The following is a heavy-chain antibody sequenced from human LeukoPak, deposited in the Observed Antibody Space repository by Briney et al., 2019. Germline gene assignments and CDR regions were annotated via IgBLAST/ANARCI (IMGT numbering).Heavy chain of an antibody. CDR2: IYPGDSDT. CDR3: ARRWDLGYCSSTSCGWFDP. J-gene: IGHJ5*02. CDR1: GYNFTNYW. V-gene: IGHV5-51*01. D-gene: IGHD2-2*01. Sequence: GESLKISCKGSGYNFTNYWIGWVRQMPGKGLEWMGIIYPGDSDTRYSPSFQGQVTISADKSISTAYLQWSSLKASDTAMYYCARRWDLGYCSSTSCGWFDPWGQGTLVTVSS.